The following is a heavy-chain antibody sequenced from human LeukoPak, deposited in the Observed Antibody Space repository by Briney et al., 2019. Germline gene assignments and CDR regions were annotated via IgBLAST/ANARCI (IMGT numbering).Heavy chain of an antibody. V-gene: IGHV1-58*01. CDR3: VADCYGDCID. D-gene: IGHD4-17*01. CDR1: GFIFSSSA. CDR2: ILVGSGNT. Sequence: SVKVSCKASGFIFSSSAVQWVRQARGQRLEWIGWILVGSGNTNYAQNFQERVTITTDMSTSTAYMELSSLRSEDTAVYYCVADCYGDCIDWGQGTLVTVSS. J-gene: IGHJ4*02.